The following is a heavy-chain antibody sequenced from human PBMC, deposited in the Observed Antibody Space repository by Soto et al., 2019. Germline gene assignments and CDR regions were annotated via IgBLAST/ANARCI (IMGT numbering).Heavy chain of an antibody. Sequence: SVKVSCKASGGTFSSYAISWVRQAPGQGLEWMGGIIPIFGTANYARKFQGRVTITADESTSTAYMELSSLRSEDTAVYYCARDLSWEGSASYGMDVWGQGTTVTVSS. CDR3: ARDLSWEGSASYGMDV. V-gene: IGHV1-69*13. J-gene: IGHJ6*02. CDR2: IIPIFGTA. CDR1: GGTFSSYA. D-gene: IGHD6-13*01.